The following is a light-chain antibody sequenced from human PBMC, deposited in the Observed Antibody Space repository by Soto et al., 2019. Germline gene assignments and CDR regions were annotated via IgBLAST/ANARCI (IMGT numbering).Light chain of an antibody. J-gene: IGKJ5*01. CDR3: QQYNNWPPST. Sequence: IVMTQSPATLSVSAWESATLSCRASQSVSSNVAWYQQKPGQAPRLLLYGASTRATGIPARFSGSGSGTEFTLTISSLQSEDFAVYYCQQYNNWPPSTFGQGTRLEIK. CDR1: QSVSSN. CDR2: GAS. V-gene: IGKV3D-15*01.